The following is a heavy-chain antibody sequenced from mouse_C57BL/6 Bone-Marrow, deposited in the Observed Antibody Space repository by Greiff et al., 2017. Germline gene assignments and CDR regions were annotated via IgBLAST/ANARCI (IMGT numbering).Heavy chain of an antibody. J-gene: IGHJ4*01. V-gene: IGHV1-81*01. CDR1: GYTFTSYG. CDR3: ASSLFRLCAAMDY. CDR2: IYPRSGNT. D-gene: IGHD6-1*01. Sequence: VQLQQSGAELARPGASVKLSCKASGYTFTSYGISWVKQRTGQGLEWIGEIYPRSGNTYYNEKFKGKATLTAHKSSSTAYMELRSLTSEDSAVYFCASSLFRLCAAMDYWGQGTSVTVSS.